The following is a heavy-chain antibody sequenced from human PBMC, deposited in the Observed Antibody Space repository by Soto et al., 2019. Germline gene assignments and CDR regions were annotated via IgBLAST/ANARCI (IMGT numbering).Heavy chain of an antibody. J-gene: IGHJ3*02. V-gene: IGHV1-3*01. D-gene: IGHD1-1*01. CDR1: GYTFTSYA. Sequence: QVQLVQSGAEVKKPGASVKVSCKASGYTFTSYAMHWVRQAPGQRLEWMGWINAGNGNTKYSQKFQGRVTITRDTSASTAYMELSSLRSEDTAVYYCARDFDWNGDAFDIWGQGTMVTVSS. CDR3: ARDFDWNGDAFDI. CDR2: INAGNGNT.